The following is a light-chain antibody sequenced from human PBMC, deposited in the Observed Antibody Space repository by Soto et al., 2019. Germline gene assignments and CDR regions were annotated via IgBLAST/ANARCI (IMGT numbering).Light chain of an antibody. Sequence: DIPMTQSPPTLSASVGDRVTITCLASQSIRNYLAWYQQMPGKAPKLLIYGASSLQSGVPSRFSGSGSGTEFTLTISSLQPDDFATYFCQHHNSYSQTFGQGTKVEIK. CDR3: QHHNSYSQT. CDR2: GAS. V-gene: IGKV1-5*01. J-gene: IGKJ1*01. CDR1: QSIRNY.